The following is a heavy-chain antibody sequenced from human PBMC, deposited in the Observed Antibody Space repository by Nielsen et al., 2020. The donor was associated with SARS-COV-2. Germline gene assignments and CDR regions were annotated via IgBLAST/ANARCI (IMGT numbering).Heavy chain of an antibody. V-gene: IGHV3-30*04. CDR3: AKDKGRVTVTTGAFDI. D-gene: IGHD4-17*01. J-gene: IGHJ3*02. CDR1: GFTFSSYA. CDR2: ISYDGSNK. Sequence: GGSLRLSCAASGFTFSSYAMHWVRQAPGKGLEWVAVISYDGSNKYYADSVKGRFTISRDNSKNTLYLQMNSLRAEDTAVYYCAKDKGRVTVTTGAFDIWGQGTMVTVSS.